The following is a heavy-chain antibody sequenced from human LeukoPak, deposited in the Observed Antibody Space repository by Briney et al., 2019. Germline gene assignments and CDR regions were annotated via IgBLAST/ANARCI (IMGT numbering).Heavy chain of an antibody. D-gene: IGHD2-15*01. J-gene: IGHJ3*02. V-gene: IGHV4-4*07. CDR2: IYTRGST. CDR3: ARGRYCSADICSGGDTFDI. CDR1: GGSINNYY. Sequence: PSETLSLTCTVSGGSINNYYWSWIRQPAGKGLEWIGRIYTRGSTNYNPSLNSRVTMSVDTSKNQFSLRLRSVPATDTAVYYCARGRYCSADICSGGDTFDIWGQGTMVSVSS.